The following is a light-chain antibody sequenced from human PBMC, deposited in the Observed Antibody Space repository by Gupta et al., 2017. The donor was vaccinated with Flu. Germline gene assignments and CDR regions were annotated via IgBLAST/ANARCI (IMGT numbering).Light chain of an antibody. J-gene: IGLJ1*01. Sequence: GKTARITCGAKRIGSKNVHGQQQKPGQAHLLVIYRDNNRPAGTPDLFSGYNSGATATLIISRAQAGDEDDYYWQVGDSSTAVFGTGTKVTVL. CDR2: RDN. V-gene: IGLV3-9*01. CDR1: RIGSKN. CDR3: QVGDSSTAV.